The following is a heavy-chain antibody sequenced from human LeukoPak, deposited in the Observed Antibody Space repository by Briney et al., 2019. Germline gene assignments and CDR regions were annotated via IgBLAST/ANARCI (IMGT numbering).Heavy chain of an antibody. CDR2: IYSGGST. Sequence: GGSLRLSCAASGFTVSSNYMSWVRQAPGKGLEGVSVIYSGGSTYYADSVKGRFTISRDNSKNTLYLQMNSLRAEDTAVYYCARAGVGAVAGTDYWGQGTLVTVSS. D-gene: IGHD6-19*01. CDR3: ARAGVGAVAGTDY. CDR1: GFTVSSNY. J-gene: IGHJ4*02. V-gene: IGHV3-53*01.